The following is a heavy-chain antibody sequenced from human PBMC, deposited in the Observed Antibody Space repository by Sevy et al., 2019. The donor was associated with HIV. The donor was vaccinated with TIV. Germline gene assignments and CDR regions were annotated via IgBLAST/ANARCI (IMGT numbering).Heavy chain of an antibody. CDR2: IYHSGST. CDR1: GGSISSGGYS. D-gene: IGHD3-3*01. V-gene: IGHV4-30-2*01. J-gene: IGHJ4*02. Sequence: NPSLTCAVSGGSISSGGYSWSWIRQPPGKGLEWIGYIYHSGSTYYNPSLKSRVTISVDRSKNQFSLKLSSVTAADTAVYYCARGSDDSDFDYWGQGTLVTVSS. CDR3: ARGSDDSDFDY.